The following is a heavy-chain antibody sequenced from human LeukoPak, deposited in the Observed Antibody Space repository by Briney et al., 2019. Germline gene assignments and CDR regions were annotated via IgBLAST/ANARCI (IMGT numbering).Heavy chain of an antibody. Sequence: GRSLRLSCAASGFTFSSYAMHWVRQAPGKGLEWVAVISYDGSNKYYADSVKGRFTISRDNSKNTLYLQMNSLRAEDPAVHYCASGITYYYDSSGYGDYWGQGTLVTVSS. CDR3: ASGITYYYDSSGYGDY. J-gene: IGHJ4*02. V-gene: IGHV3-30-3*01. CDR1: GFTFSSYA. D-gene: IGHD3-22*01. CDR2: ISYDGSNK.